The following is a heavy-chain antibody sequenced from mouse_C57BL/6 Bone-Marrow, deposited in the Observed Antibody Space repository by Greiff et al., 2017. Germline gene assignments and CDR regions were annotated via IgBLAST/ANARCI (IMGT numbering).Heavy chain of an antibody. CDR3: ARRWDDWYFDV. CDR1: GFTFSDYG. Sequence: EVKLMESGGGLVQPGGSLKLSCAASGFTFSDYGMAWVRQAPRKGPEWVAFISNLAYSIYYADTVTGRFTISRENAKNTLYLEMSSLRSEDTAMYYCARRWDDWYFDVWGTGTTVTVSS. CDR2: ISNLAYSI. V-gene: IGHV5-15*01. J-gene: IGHJ1*03. D-gene: IGHD4-1*01.